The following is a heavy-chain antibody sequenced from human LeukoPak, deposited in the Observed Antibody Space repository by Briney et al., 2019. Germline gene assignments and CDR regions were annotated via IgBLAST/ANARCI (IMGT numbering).Heavy chain of an antibody. CDR3: ARVNSASYSAFDI. CDR2: INYSGTT. CDR1: AGSINSNY. D-gene: IGHD1-26*01. J-gene: IGHJ3*02. Sequence: PSETLSLTCTVSAGSINSNYWSWIPQRPGKGLKWIVYINYSGTTNFNPSLNSRVTISVDTSKHQFSLKLNSVTAADTAVYYCARVNSASYSAFDIWGQGTMVTVSS. V-gene: IGHV4-59*01.